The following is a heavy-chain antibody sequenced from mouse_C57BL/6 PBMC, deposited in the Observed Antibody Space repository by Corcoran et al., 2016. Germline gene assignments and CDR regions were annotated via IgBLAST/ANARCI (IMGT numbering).Heavy chain of an antibody. Sequence: EVQLQQSGPVLVKPGALVKMSCKASGYTFTDYYMNWVKQSHGKSLEWIGVINPYNGGTSYNQKFKGKATLTVDKSSSTAYMELNSLTSEDSAVYYCAILLRHMDYWGQGTSVTVSS. CDR2: INPYNGGT. D-gene: IGHD1-1*01. CDR3: AILLRHMDY. CDR1: GYTFTDYY. V-gene: IGHV1-19*01. J-gene: IGHJ4*01.